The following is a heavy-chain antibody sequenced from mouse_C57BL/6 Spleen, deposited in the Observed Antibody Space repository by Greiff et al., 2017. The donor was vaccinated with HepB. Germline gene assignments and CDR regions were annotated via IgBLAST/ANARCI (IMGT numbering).Heavy chain of an antibody. Sequence: EVKLVESGGGLVKPGGSLKLSCAASGFTFSSYAMSWVRQTPEKRLEWVATISDGGSYTYYPDNVKGRFTISRDNAKNNLYLQMSHLKSEDTAMYYCAREIADWYFDVWGTGTTVTVSS. CDR2: ISDGGSYT. J-gene: IGHJ1*03. V-gene: IGHV5-4*01. CDR3: AREIADWYFDV. CDR1: GFTFSSYA.